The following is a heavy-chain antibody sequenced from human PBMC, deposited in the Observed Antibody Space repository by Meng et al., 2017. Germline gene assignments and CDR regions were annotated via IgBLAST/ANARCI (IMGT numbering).Heavy chain of an antibody. J-gene: IGHJ5*02. V-gene: IGHV1-2*06. CDR1: GYTFTGYY. CDR3: ARDKLKTFDP. CDR2: INPNSGGT. Sequence: QVQLVQSGAEGKKPGASVKVSCKASGYTFTGYYMHWVRQAPGQGLEWMGRINPNSGGTNYAQKFQGRVTMTRDTSASTAYMELSSLRSEDTAVYYCARDKLKTFDPWGQGTLVTVSS.